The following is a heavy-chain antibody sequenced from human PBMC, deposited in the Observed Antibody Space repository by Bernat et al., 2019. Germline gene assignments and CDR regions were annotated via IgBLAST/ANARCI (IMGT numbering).Heavy chain of an antibody. CDR1: GGSISSTSYY. Sequence: QLQLQESGPGLVKPSETLSLTCTVSGGSISSTSYYWGWIRQPPGRGLEWIGSIFYSGSTYYNPSLKSRVTISVDTSINQFSLKLTSVTAADTAVYYCARHRSSSRGGPRNAFDIWGQGTVVTVSS. CDR2: IFYSGST. V-gene: IGHV4-39*01. D-gene: IGHD3-10*01. CDR3: ARHRSSSRGGPRNAFDI. J-gene: IGHJ3*02.